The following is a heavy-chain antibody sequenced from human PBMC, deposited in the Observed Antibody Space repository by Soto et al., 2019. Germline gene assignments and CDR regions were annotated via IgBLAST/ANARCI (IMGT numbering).Heavy chain of an antibody. J-gene: IGHJ6*02. Sequence: SETLSLTCAVYGGSFSGYYWSWIRQPPGKGLEWIGEINHSGSTNYNPSLKSRVTISVDTSKNQFSLKLSSVTAADTAVYYCARFLNWGYNYYFGMDVWGQGTTVT. CDR1: GGSFSGYY. CDR3: ARFLNWGYNYYFGMDV. CDR2: INHSGST. D-gene: IGHD7-27*01. V-gene: IGHV4-34*01.